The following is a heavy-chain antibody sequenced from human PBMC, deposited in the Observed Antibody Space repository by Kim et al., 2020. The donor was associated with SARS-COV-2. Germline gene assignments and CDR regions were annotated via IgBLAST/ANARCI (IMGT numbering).Heavy chain of an antibody. CDR3: AKSPVTSSSSPFDY. CDR2: ISGSGIST. J-gene: IGHJ4*02. D-gene: IGHD6-6*01. CDR1: GFTFSSYA. V-gene: IGHV3-23*01. Sequence: GGSLRLSCVASGFTFSSYAMNWVRQAPGKGLEWVSTISGSGISTYYADSVKGRFTISRDNSKNTLYLQMNSLRDEDTAVYYCAKSPVTSSSSPFDYWGQG.